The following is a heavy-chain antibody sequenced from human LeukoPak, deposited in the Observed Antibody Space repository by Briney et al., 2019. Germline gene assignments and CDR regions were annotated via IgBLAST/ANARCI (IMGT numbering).Heavy chain of an antibody. Sequence: SETLSLTCTVSGGSISSSSYYWGWIRQPPGKGLEWIGSIFYNGDTYYNPSLKSRVTISVDTSKNQFSLKLSSVTAADTAVYYCVDSSGYYFESWGQGTLVTVSS. CDR3: VDSSGYYFES. CDR2: IFYNGDT. J-gene: IGHJ4*02. CDR1: GGSISSSSYY. V-gene: IGHV4-39*01. D-gene: IGHD3-22*01.